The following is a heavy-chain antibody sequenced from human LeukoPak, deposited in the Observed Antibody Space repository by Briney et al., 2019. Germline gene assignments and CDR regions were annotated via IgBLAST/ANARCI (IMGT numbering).Heavy chain of an antibody. J-gene: IGHJ4*02. V-gene: IGHV3-33*01. CDR3: AREASGYYRDY. CDR2: IWYDGSKK. D-gene: IGHD3-3*01. Sequence: PGRSLRLSCAASGFTFSSYGMHWVRQAPGKGLEWVAVIWYDGSKKDYADSVKGRFSISRDESRNTLYLQMNSLRAEDTAVYFCAREASGYYRDYWGQGTLVTVSS. CDR1: GFTFSSYG.